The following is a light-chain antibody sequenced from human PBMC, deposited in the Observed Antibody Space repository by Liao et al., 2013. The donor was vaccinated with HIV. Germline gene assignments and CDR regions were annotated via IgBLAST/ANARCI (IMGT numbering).Light chain of an antibody. Sequence: SYGLTQPPSVSVSPGQTATITCSGETLGDKYACWYQQRPGQSPALVIYEDSQRPSGIPERFSGSTSGSTATLTISETQPMDEADYYCQSWDSGTVVFGGGTKLTVL. CDR2: EDS. J-gene: IGLJ2*01. V-gene: IGLV3-1*01. CDR1: TLGDKY. CDR3: QSWDSGTVV.